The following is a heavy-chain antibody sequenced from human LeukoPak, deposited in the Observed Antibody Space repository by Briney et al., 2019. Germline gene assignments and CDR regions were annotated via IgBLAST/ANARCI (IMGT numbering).Heavy chain of an antibody. CDR2: MNPNRGNT. D-gene: IGHD3-22*01. CDR3: AREYYYDSSGWFDP. Sequence: ASVKVSCKASGYTFTSYDINWVRQATGQGLEWMGWMNPNRGNTGYAQKFQGRVTMTRNTSISTAYMELSSLRSEDTAVYYCAREYYYDSSGWFDPWGQGTLVTVSS. V-gene: IGHV1-8*01. CDR1: GYTFTSYD. J-gene: IGHJ5*02.